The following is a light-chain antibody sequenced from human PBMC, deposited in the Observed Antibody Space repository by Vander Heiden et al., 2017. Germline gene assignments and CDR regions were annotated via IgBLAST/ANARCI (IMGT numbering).Light chain of an antibody. Sequence: SALTQPASVSGSPGQSITISCTGTSSGVGDYDYVSWYQQHPGKAPKLLIYDVSDRPSGVSNRSSGSKSGNTASLTISGLQAEDEADYYCSSYTSSSILDVFGTGTKVTVL. CDR2: DVS. CDR1: SSGVGDYDY. CDR3: SSYTSSSILDV. J-gene: IGLJ1*01. V-gene: IGLV2-14*03.